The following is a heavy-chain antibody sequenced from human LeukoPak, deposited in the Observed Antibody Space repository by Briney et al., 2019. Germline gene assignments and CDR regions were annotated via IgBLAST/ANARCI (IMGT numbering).Heavy chain of an antibody. CDR1: GFTFSSYG. J-gene: IGHJ4*02. CDR2: IWYDGSNK. D-gene: IGHD6-19*01. CDR3: ARDGVAGKFDY. Sequence: PGRSLRLSCAASGFTFSSYGMHWVRQAPGKXXXWVAVIWYDGSNKYYADSVKGRFTISRDNSKNTLYLQMNSLRAEDTAVYYCARDGVAGKFDYWGQGTLVTVSS. V-gene: IGHV3-33*01.